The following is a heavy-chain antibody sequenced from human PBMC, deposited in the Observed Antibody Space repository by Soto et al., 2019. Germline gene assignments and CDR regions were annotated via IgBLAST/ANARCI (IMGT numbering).Heavy chain of an antibody. CDR1: GGSISSGDYS. V-gene: IGHV4-30-4*01. CDR3: ARGVTVFGLVSRFWFDP. Sequence: QVLLQESGPGLVKSSQTLSLTCTVSGGSISSGDYSWSWVRQSPGKGLEWIGHIYNSGITYYNPSRKSRVVISIDTSRTQFSLRLNSLTAADRAVYFCARGVTVFGLVSRFWFDPWGQGTVVTVSS. CDR2: IYNSGIT. J-gene: IGHJ5*02. D-gene: IGHD3-3*01.